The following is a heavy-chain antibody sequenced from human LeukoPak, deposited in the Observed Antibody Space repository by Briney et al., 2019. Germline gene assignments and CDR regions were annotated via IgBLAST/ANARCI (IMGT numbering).Heavy chain of an antibody. V-gene: IGHV3-23*01. CDR2: ISGSGGRT. CDR1: GFTFSSYA. Sequence: PGGSLRLSCAASGFTFSSYAMSWVRQAPGKGLEWVSAISGSGGRTYYADSVKGRFTISRDNSKNTPYLQMNSLRAEDTAVYYCAKRDRDYYDSSGYYRGLWGQGTLVTVSS. D-gene: IGHD3-22*01. J-gene: IGHJ4*02. CDR3: AKRDRDYYDSSGYYRGL.